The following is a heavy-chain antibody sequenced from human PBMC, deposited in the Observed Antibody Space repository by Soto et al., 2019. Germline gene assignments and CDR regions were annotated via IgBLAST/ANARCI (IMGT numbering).Heavy chain of an antibody. CDR3: ARGAPRLLRFLEWLYNAFDY. V-gene: IGHV3-7*01. J-gene: IGHJ4*02. D-gene: IGHD3-3*01. CDR1: GFTFSSYW. CDR2: IKQDGSEK. Sequence: GGSLRLSCAASGFTFSSYWMSWVRQAPGKGLEWVANIKQDGSEKYYVDSVKGRFTISRDNAKNSLYLQMNSLRAEDTAVYYCARGAPRLLRFLEWLYNAFDYWGQGTLVTVSS.